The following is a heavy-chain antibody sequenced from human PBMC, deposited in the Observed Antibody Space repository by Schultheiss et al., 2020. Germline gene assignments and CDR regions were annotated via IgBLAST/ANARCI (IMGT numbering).Heavy chain of an antibody. CDR3: ARGRGSWYREYFQH. V-gene: IGHV4-34*01. CDR2: INHSGST. D-gene: IGHD6-13*01. Sequence: SETLSLTCAVYGGSFSGYYWSWIRQPPGKGLEWIGEINHSGSTNYNPSLKSRVTISVDTSKNQFSLKLSSVTAADTAVYYCARGRGSWYREYFQHWGQGTLGTV. J-gene: IGHJ1*01. CDR1: GGSFSGYY.